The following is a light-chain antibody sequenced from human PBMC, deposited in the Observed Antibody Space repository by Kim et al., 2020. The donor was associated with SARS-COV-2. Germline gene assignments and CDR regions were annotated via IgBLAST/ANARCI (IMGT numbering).Light chain of an antibody. CDR3: QSYDSSNHVV. Sequence: KTVNISCTRSSGSIASNYVKWYQQRPGSAPTTVIYEDNPRPSGVPDRFSGSIDSSSNSASLTISGLKTEDEADYYCQSYDSSNHVVFGGGTQLTVL. V-gene: IGLV6-57*03. CDR2: EDN. J-gene: IGLJ2*01. CDR1: SGSIASNY.